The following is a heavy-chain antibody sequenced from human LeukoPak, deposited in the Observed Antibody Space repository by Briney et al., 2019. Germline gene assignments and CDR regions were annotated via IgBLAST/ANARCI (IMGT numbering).Heavy chain of an antibody. J-gene: IGHJ6*02. Sequence: GGSLRLSCAASGFTVTNNYMSWFRKAPGKGLDWVSVIYAGGSTSYADSVKGRFTISRDNSKNTLYLQMNSLRAEDTAVYYCAREGYASGTRYGMDVWGQGTTVTVSS. CDR2: IYAGGST. CDR3: AREGYASGTRYGMDV. D-gene: IGHD3-10*01. V-gene: IGHV3-66*01. CDR1: GFTVTNNY.